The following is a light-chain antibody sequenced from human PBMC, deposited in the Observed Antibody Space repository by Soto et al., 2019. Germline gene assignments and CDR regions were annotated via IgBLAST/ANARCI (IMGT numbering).Light chain of an antibody. J-gene: IGKJ1*01. CDR3: QQYNNWPRT. CDR2: GAS. CDR1: QSVSSN. Sequence: ETVMTQSAATLSVSPGERATLSCRASQSVSSNLAWYQQKPGQAPRLLIYGASTRVTGIPARFSGSGSGTEFTLTISSLQSEDFAVYYCQQYNNWPRTFGQWTKVEIK. V-gene: IGKV3-15*01.